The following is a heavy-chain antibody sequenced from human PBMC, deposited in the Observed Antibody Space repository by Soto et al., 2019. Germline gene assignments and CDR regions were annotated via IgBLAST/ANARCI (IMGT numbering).Heavy chain of an antibody. CDR2: MSASGGIS. D-gene: IGHD5-12*01. CDR3: AKGSIQYSASIDY. V-gene: IGHV3-23*01. Sequence: EVELLESGGGLIHPGESLRLSCAASGFSFSSYAMIWVRQAPGKGLEWVSVMSASGGISYFADSVKGRFSMSRDNSKNMFYLEMNSLRAEDTAIYFCAKGSIQYSASIDYWGQGTLVSVSS. J-gene: IGHJ4*02. CDR1: GFSFSSYA.